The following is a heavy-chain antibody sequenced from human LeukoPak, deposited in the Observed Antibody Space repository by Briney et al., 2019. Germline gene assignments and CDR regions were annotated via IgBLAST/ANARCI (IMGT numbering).Heavy chain of an antibody. V-gene: IGHV3-23*01. Sequence: GGSLRLSCAASGFTFSSYAMSWVRQAPGKGLEWVSAISGSGGSTYYADSVKGRFTISRDTSKNTLYLQMNSLRAEDTAVYYCAKDSRYTGSQQPVDYWGQGTLVTVSS. J-gene: IGHJ4*02. CDR1: GFTFSSYA. CDR3: AKDSRYTGSQQPVDY. CDR2: ISGSGGST. D-gene: IGHD1-26*01.